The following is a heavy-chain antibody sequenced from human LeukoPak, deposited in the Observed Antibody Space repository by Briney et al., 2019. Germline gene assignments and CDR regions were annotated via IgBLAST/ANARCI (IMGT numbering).Heavy chain of an antibody. Sequence: GGSLRLSCAASGFIFSSYGMHWVRQAPGKGLEWVTFIRFDGSNTYYSDSVKGRFTISRDNSKNTLYLQMNSLRAEDTAVYYCAKQPPGGYYYESSGYYQYFQHWGQGTLVTVSS. J-gene: IGHJ1*01. CDR3: AKQPPGGYYYESSGYYQYFQH. CDR1: GFIFSSYG. CDR2: IRFDGSNT. D-gene: IGHD3-22*01. V-gene: IGHV3-30*02.